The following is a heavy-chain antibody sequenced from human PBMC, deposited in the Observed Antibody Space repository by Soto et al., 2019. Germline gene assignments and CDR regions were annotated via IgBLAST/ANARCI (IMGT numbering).Heavy chain of an antibody. J-gene: IGHJ6*02. CDR2: ISYDGSNK. D-gene: IGHD3-9*01. CDR1: GFTFSSYG. CDR3: AKDGKAGYYSYYGMDV. V-gene: IGHV3-30*18. Sequence: TGGSLRLSCAASGFTFSSYGMHWVRQAPGKGLEWVAVISYDGSNKYYADSVKGRFTISRDNSKNTLYLQMNSLRAEDTAVYYRAKDGKAGYYSYYGMDVWGQGTTVTVSS.